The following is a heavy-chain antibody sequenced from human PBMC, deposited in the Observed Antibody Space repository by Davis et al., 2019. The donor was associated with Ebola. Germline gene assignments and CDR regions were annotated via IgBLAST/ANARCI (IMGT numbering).Heavy chain of an antibody. CDR3: TICKEGSSGWFVDP. CDR2: IKSKNDGGTT. V-gene: IGHV3-15*01. Sequence: PGGSLRLSCAASGVTFSTSWMSWVRQAPGKGLEWVGRIKSKNDGGTTDYAAPVKGRFTISRDDSKNTLYLQMNSLKTEDTAVYYCTICKEGSSGWFVDPWGLGTLVTVSS. D-gene: IGHD6-19*01. J-gene: IGHJ5*02. CDR1: GVTFSTSW.